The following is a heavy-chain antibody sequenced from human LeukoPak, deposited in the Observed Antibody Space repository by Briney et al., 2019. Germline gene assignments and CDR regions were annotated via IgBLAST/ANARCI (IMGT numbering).Heavy chain of an antibody. D-gene: IGHD2-2*01. CDR3: ARGDCSSTICYSPMDV. CDR1: GYTFTSYY. CDR2: INPSGGST. J-gene: IGHJ6*03. Sequence: ASVKVSCKASGYTFTSYYMHWVRQAPGQGLEWMGIINPSGGSTNYAQKFQGRVTMTRDTSTNTVYMELSSLRSEDTAVYYCARGDCSSTICYSPMDVWGKGTTVTVSS. V-gene: IGHV1-46*01.